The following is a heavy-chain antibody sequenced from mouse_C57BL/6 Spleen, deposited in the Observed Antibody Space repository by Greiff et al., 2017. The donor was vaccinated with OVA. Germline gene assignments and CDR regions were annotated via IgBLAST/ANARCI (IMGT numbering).Heavy chain of an antibody. CDR3: ARRDDGPYYAMDY. CDR1: GYTFTSYW. J-gene: IGHJ4*01. D-gene: IGHD2-3*01. CDR2: IDPSDSET. Sequence: VQLQQPGAELVRPGSSVKLSCKASGYTFTSYWMHWVKQRPIQGLEWIGNIDPSDSETHYNQKFKDKATLTVDKSSSTAYMQLSSLTSEDSAVYYCARRDDGPYYAMDYWGQGTSVTVSS. V-gene: IGHV1-52*01.